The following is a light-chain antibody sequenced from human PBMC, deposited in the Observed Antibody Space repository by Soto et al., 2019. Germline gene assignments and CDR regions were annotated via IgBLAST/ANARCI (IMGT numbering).Light chain of an antibody. CDR1: SSDFAAYNY. J-gene: IGLJ1*01. V-gene: IGLV2-14*01. CDR2: EVS. CDR3: SSSYSARI. Sequence: QSALAQPASVSGSPGQSIAISCTGSSSDFAAYNYVSWYQHHPGKAPKLMIYEVSNRPSGVSNRFSGSKSGNTASLTISGLQDEDEADYYCSSSYSARIFGNGTKVTV.